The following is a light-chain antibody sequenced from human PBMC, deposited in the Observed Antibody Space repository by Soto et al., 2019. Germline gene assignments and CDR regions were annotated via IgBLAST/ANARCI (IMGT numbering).Light chain of an antibody. CDR2: LGS. CDR3: LQTLQMPPT. V-gene: IGKV2-28*01. CDR1: QSLLHSNGKNY. J-gene: IGKJ1*01. Sequence: DILVSQTPTSLSVTPGTPASMSCRSRQSLLHSNGKNYLAWYLQKPGQSPQLLIYLGSSRSSGVPARFSGSGSDTDFTLKISGVEAEDVGVYYCLQTLQMPPTFGQGTKVDIK.